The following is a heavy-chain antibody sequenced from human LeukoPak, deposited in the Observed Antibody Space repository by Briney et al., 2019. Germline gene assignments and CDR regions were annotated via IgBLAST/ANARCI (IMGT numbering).Heavy chain of an antibody. CDR1: EFAFGSYA. Sequence: GGSLRLSCAASEFAFGSYAMHWVRQTPGKGLEWVSYISSSGSTMFYADSVKGRFTISRDNAKNSLYLQMNSLRAEDTAVYYCARELAYYFDYWGQGTLVTVSS. D-gene: IGHD1-1*01. CDR2: ISSSGSTM. J-gene: IGHJ4*02. V-gene: IGHV3-48*03. CDR3: ARELAYYFDY.